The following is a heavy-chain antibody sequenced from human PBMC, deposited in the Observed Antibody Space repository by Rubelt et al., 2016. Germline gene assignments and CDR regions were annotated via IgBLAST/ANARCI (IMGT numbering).Heavy chain of an antibody. D-gene: IGHD3-22*01. J-gene: IGHJ4*02. CDR1: GFTFSNYA. CDR2: IDGGGGST. CDR3: AKGRRGYYDSSGYYYRRFDY. V-gene: IGHV3-23*01. Sequence: EVQVLESGGGLVQPGGSLRLSCAASGFTFSNYAMSWVRQAPGKGLEWVSTIDGGGGSTYYADSVKCRFTISRDNSKNTLYLQMNSLGAEDTAVYYWAKGRRGYYDSSGYYYRRFDYWGQGTLVTVSS.